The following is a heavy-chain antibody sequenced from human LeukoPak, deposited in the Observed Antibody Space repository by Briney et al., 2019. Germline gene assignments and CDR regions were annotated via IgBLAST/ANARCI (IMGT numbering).Heavy chain of an antibody. Sequence: PGGSLRLSCAASGFTVSSNYMSWVRQAPGKGLEWVSVIYSGGSTYYADSVKGRFTISRDNSKNTLYLQMNSLRAEDTAVYYCARDTGYCSGGSCYSDPPYYYYGMDVWGQGTTVTVSS. V-gene: IGHV3-53*01. J-gene: IGHJ6*02. D-gene: IGHD2-15*01. CDR2: IYSGGST. CDR1: GFTVSSNY. CDR3: ARDTGYCSGGSCYSDPPYYYYGMDV.